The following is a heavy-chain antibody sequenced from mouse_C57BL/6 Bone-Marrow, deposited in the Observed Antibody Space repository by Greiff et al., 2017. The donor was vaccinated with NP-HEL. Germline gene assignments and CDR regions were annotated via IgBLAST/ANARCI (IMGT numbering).Heavy chain of an antibody. J-gene: IGHJ3*01. CDR2: INPSSGYT. V-gene: IGHV1-7*01. CDR3: ARGAGWFAY. Sequence: VKLVESGAELAKPGASVKLSCKASGYTFTSYWMHWVKQRPGQGLEWIGYINPSSGYTKYNQKFKDKATSTADKSSSTAYMQLSRLTYEDSAVYYCARGAGWFAYGGQGTLVTVSA. CDR1: GYTFTSYW.